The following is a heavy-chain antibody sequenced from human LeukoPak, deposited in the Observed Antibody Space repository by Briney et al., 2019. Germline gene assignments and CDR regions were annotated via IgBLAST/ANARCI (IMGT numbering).Heavy chain of an antibody. CDR1: GFTVSSNY. CDR2: IYSGGST. V-gene: IGHV3-53*04. J-gene: IGHJ4*02. Sequence: GGSLRLSCAASGFTVSSNYMSWVRQAPGKGLEWVSVIYSGGSTYYADSVKGRFIISRHNSKNTLYLQMNSLRAEDTAVYYCATRGTPEYSSGWTFDYWGQGTLVTVSS. D-gene: IGHD6-19*01. CDR3: ATRGTPEYSSGWTFDY.